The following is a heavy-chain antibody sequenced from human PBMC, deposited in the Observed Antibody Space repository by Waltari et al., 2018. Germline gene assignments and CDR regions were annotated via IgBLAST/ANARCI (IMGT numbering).Heavy chain of an antibody. CDR2: ISGSGGST. J-gene: IGHJ4*02. CDR1: GFTFISYA. CDR3: AKFTLEAHFDFDY. D-gene: IGHD3-3*02. Sequence: EVQLLASGGGLVPPGGSLRLSCAASGFTFISYALRWVRQAPGMGLEWVSAISGSGGSTYYADSVKGRFPISRDNSKTTLYLQMNRLRAEDTAVYYCAKFTLEAHFDFDYWGQGTLVTVSS. V-gene: IGHV3-23*01.